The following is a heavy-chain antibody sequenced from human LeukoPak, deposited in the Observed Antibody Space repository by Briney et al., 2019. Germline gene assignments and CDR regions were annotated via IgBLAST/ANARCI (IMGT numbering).Heavy chain of an antibody. CDR1: GGSISSSSYY. Sequence: PSETLSLTCTVSGGSISSSSYYWGWIRQPPGKGLEWIGSIYYSGSTYYNPSLKSRVTISVDTSKNQFSLKLSSVTAADTAVYYCARQLISSRSGYFYWGRGTLVTVSS. J-gene: IGHJ4*02. V-gene: IGHV4-39*01. CDR3: ARQLISSRSGYFY. D-gene: IGHD3-22*01. CDR2: IYYSGST.